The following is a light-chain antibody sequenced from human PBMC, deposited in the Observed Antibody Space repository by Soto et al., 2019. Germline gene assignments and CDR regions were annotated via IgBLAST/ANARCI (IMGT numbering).Light chain of an antibody. CDR2: GAS. V-gene: IGKV3-20*01. CDR1: QSVSSSS. CDR3: QQYGGSPRT. J-gene: IGKJ1*01. Sequence: EIVLTQSPGTLSLSPGQRATLSCRASQSVSSSSLAWYQQRPGQAPRLLIYGASRRATGIPDRFSGSGSGTNFTLTISRLEPEDFAVYYCQQYGGSPRTFGQGTKVDIK.